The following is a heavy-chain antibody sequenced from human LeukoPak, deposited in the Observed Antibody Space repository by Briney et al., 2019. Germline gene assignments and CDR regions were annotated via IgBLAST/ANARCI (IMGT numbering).Heavy chain of an antibody. Sequence: ASVKVSCKASGYTFTSYDINWVRQATGQGLEWMGWMNPNSGNTGYAQKFQGRVTMTRNTSISTAYMELSSLRSEDTAVYYCARDPKRVVVVAAKYTLPDYWGQGTLVTVSS. V-gene: IGHV1-8*01. CDR1: GYTFTSYD. CDR2: MNPNSGNT. CDR3: ARDPKRVVVVAAKYTLPDY. D-gene: IGHD2-15*01. J-gene: IGHJ4*02.